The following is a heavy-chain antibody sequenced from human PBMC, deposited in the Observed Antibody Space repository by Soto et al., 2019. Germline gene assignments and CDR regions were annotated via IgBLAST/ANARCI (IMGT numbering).Heavy chain of an antibody. Sequence: QVQLVQSGAEVKKPGSSVKVSCKASGGTFSSYGVSWVRQAPGQGLEWMGGIIPIFGTANHAQKFQGRVTMTADESTSTAYMELSSLRSEDTAVYYCARSGARPGDYYYGMDVWGQGTTGTVSS. CDR2: IIPIFGTA. D-gene: IGHD3-10*01. V-gene: IGHV1-69*12. J-gene: IGHJ6*02. CDR3: ARSGARPGDYYYGMDV. CDR1: GGTFSSYG.